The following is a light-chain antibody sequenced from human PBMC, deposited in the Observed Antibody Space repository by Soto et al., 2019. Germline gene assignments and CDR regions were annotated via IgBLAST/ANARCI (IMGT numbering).Light chain of an antibody. J-gene: IGKJ2*01. CDR2: WAS. CDR1: QSVLYSANNKHD. CDR3: QQYDSPPYT. Sequence: DIVMTQSPDSLAVSLGERATINFKSSQSVLYSANNKHDLGWYQQKPGQPPKLLIYWASTRESGVPDRFSGSGSGTDFTLTINSLQAEDVAVYYCQQYDSPPYTFGQGTKREIK. V-gene: IGKV4-1*01.